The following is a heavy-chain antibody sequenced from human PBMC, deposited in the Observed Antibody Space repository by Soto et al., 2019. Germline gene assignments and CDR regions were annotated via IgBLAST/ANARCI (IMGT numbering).Heavy chain of an antibody. J-gene: IGHJ5*02. Sequence: SETRSLTWTVVGASISSYYWSWIRQPPGKGLEWIGYLSYSGSTSYNPSLKSRVTMSVDTSKNQMSLKLTSVTAADTAVYFCARGEDRSSRRQNWFDPWGQGTRVTVS. CDR2: LSYSGST. CDR1: GASISSYY. CDR3: ARGEDRSSRRQNWFDP. D-gene: IGHD6-6*01. V-gene: IGHV4-59*01.